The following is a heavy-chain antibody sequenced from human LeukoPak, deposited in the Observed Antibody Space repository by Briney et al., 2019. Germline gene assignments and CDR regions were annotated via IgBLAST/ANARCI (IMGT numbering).Heavy chain of an antibody. V-gene: IGHV4-59*01. D-gene: IGHD6-13*01. CDR1: GGSISSYY. J-gene: IGHJ3*02. Sequence: SETLSLTCTVSGGSISSYYWSWIRQPPGKGLEWIGYIYYSGSTNYNPSLKSRVTISVDTSKNQFTLKLSSVTAADTAVYYCARASSIAAAGIWSDAFDIWGQGTMVTVSS. CDR3: ARASSIAAAGIWSDAFDI. CDR2: IYYSGST.